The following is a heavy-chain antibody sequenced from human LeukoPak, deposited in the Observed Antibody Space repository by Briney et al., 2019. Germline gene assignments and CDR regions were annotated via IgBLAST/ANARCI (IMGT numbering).Heavy chain of an antibody. CDR2: INPNSGGT. Sequence: MGWINPNSGGTNYAQKFQGRVTMTRDTSISTAYMELSRLRSDDTAVYYCARDLDGSSDHWGQGTLVTVSS. V-gene: IGHV1-2*02. D-gene: IGHD5-24*01. CDR3: ARDLDGSSDH. J-gene: IGHJ4*02.